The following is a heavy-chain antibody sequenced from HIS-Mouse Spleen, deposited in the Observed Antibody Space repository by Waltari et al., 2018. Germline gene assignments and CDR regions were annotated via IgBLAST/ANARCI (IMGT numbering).Heavy chain of an antibody. CDR3: ARDGYSGYGHDAFDI. V-gene: IGHV4-39*07. J-gene: IGHJ3*02. D-gene: IGHD5-12*01. Sequence: QLQLQESGPGLVKPSETLSLTCTVSAGSIRSSSYYWGWIRQSPGKGLEWIGSIYYSGSTYYNPSLKSRVTISVDTSKNQFSLKLSSVTAADTAVYYCARDGYSGYGHDAFDIWGQGTMVTVSS. CDR1: AGSIRSSSYY. CDR2: IYYSGST.